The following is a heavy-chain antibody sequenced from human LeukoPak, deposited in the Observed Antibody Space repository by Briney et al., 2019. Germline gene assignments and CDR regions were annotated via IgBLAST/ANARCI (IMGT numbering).Heavy chain of an antibody. CDR2: IFSGGSTI. D-gene: IGHD2-21*02. Sequence: GGALRLSCVLPGFTFSRYEMSCVPQALGKGLEWGSYIFSGGSTIYYADPVKGRFPISRANAKNPLYLQMNSLRAKDTACYSFARDSIVTGEFDYWGQGTLVTVSS. CDR1: GFTFSRYE. CDR3: ARDSIVTGEFDY. V-gene: IGHV3-48*03. J-gene: IGHJ4*02.